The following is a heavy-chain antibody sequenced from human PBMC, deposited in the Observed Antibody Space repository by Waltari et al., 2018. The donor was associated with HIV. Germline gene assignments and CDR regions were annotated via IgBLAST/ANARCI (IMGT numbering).Heavy chain of an antibody. CDR3: ASGVEMATTGDY. CDR1: GGTFCSYA. D-gene: IGHD2-8*01. CDR2: IIPISDTT. J-gene: IGHJ4*02. Sequence: QVQLVQSGAEVTKPGSSVQVSCKASGGTFCSYAFSWVRQAPGQGLEWMGGIIPISDTTHYAQNFQGRVTITADESTSTAYMELSSLRSEDTAVYYCASGVEMATTGDYWGQGTLVTVSS. V-gene: IGHV1-69*01.